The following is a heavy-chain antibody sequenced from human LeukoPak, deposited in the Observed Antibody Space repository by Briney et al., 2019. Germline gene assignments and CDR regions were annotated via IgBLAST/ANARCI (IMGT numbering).Heavy chain of an antibody. Sequence: GGSLRLSCAASGFTFSSYAMSWVRQAPGKGLEWVSAISGSGGSTYYADSVKGRFTISRDNSKNTLYLQTNSLRAEDTAVYYCAKDYGGRVVVVAARINAFDIWGQGTMVTVSS. CDR2: ISGSGGST. CDR1: GFTFSSYA. J-gene: IGHJ3*02. V-gene: IGHV3-23*01. CDR3: AKDYGGRVVVVAARINAFDI. D-gene: IGHD2-15*01.